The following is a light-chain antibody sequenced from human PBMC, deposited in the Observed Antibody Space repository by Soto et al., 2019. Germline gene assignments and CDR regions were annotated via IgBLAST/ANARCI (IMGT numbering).Light chain of an antibody. Sequence: SVMTQSPLSLPVTPGEPASISCRSSQSLLHSNGYNYLDWYLQKPGQSPQLLIYLGSNRASGDPDRFSGSGSGTDFTLKISRVEAEDVGGYYCMQARQTFSFGQGTKLEIK. V-gene: IGKV2-28*01. CDR1: QSLLHSNGYNY. CDR2: LGS. J-gene: IGKJ2*01. CDR3: MQARQTFS.